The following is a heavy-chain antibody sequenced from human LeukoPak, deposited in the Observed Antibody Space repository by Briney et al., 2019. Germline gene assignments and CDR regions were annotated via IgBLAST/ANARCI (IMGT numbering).Heavy chain of an antibody. CDR2: INHSGST. D-gene: IGHD3-3*01. J-gene: IGHJ5*02. CDR3: ARHQGNFWSGYENWFDP. Sequence: PSETLSLTCAVYGGSFSGYYWSWIRQPPGKGLEWIGEINHSGSTNYNPSLKSRVTISVDTSKNQFSLKLSSVTAADTAVYYCARHQGNFWSGYENWFDPWGQGTLVTVSS. V-gene: IGHV4-34*01. CDR1: GGSFSGYY.